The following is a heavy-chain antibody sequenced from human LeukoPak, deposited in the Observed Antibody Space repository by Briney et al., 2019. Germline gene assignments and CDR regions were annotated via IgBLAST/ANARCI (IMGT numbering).Heavy chain of an antibody. CDR3: VRESGWLFVC. D-gene: IGHD5-12*01. Sequence: SETLSLTCTVSGGSISGYYRSWIRQPAGKGLEWIGRVYTSGSTTYNPSLKSRVTMSIDTSKNQFSLKVSSVTAADTAVYYCVRESGWLFVCWGQGTLVTVSS. V-gene: IGHV4-4*07. CDR1: GGSISGYY. J-gene: IGHJ4*02. CDR2: VYTSGST.